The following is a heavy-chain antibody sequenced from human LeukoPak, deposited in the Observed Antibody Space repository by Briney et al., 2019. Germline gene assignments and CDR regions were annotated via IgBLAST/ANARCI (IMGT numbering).Heavy chain of an antibody. Sequence: NTGGSLRLSCAASGFTFSDYYMNWIRQAPGKGLEWVSYISSSSPMYYGDSVKGRFTISRDNAKNSLYLQMNSLRAEDTAVYYCARGRLYGPDYWGQGTLVTVSS. CDR1: GFTFSDYY. J-gene: IGHJ4*02. D-gene: IGHD4-17*01. V-gene: IGHV3-11*04. CDR3: ARGRLYGPDY. CDR2: ISSSSPM.